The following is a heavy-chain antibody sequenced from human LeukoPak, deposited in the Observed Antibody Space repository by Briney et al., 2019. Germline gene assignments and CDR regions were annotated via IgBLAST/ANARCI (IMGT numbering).Heavy chain of an antibody. CDR3: ARASGIYGSGWYYDY. Sequence: GGSLRLSCAASGFTFNNYVMSWVRQAPGKGLEWVSTINGGGYNTYYADSVKGRFTISRDNSKNTLSLQVNTLRAEDTAVYYCARASGIYGSGWYYDYWGQGTLVTVSS. D-gene: IGHD6-19*01. V-gene: IGHV3-23*01. CDR2: INGGGYNT. CDR1: GFTFNNYV. J-gene: IGHJ4*02.